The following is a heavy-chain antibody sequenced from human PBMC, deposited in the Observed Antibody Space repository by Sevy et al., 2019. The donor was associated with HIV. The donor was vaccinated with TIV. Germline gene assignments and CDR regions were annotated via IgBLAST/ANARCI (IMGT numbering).Heavy chain of an antibody. Sequence: ASVKVSCKASGYTFTGHYIHWVRQAPGQGLEWMGRISFNSGDTRYAQNFQGRVTMTRDTSISTAYMDLNSLTSDDSAVYYCARGLFGTSTRGWFSPWGLGTLVTVSS. V-gene: IGHV1-2*06. CDR3: ARGLFGTSTRGWFSP. CDR2: ISFNSGDT. D-gene: IGHD3-3*01. CDR1: GYTFTGHY. J-gene: IGHJ5*02.